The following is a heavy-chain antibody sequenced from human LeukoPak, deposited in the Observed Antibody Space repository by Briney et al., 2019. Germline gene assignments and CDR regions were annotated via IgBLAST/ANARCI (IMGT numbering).Heavy chain of an antibody. CDR1: GYTFTGYY. V-gene: IGHV1-2*02. CDR3: ARDRYYYDSSGYYPDAFDI. D-gene: IGHD3-22*01. Sequence: ASVKVSCKASGYTFTGYYMHWVRQAPGQGLEWMGWINPNSGGTNYAQKFQGRVTMTRDTSISTAYMELSRLRSDDTAVYYCARDRYYYDSSGYYPDAFDIWGQGTMVTVSS. CDR2: INPNSGGT. J-gene: IGHJ3*02.